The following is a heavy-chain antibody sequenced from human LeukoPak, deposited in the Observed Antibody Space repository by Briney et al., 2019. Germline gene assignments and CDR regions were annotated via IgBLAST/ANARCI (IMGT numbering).Heavy chain of an antibody. CDR2: IYYSGST. V-gene: IGHV4-59*01. Sequence: SETLSLTCTVSGGSISSYYWSWIRQPPGKGLEWIGYIYYSGSTNYNPSLRSRVTISVDTSKNQFSLKLSSVTAADTAVYYCARTYGSGSYLLDYWGQGTLVTVSS. J-gene: IGHJ4*02. CDR1: GGSISSYY. CDR3: ARTYGSGSYLLDY. D-gene: IGHD3-10*01.